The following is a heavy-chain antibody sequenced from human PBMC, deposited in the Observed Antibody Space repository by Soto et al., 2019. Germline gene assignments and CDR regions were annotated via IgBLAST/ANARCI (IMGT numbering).Heavy chain of an antibody. CDR2: IMSGGGTT. CDR3: ANYSYGDSWNFGMDV. J-gene: IGHJ6*02. V-gene: IGHV3-23*01. CDR1: GFTFRCYA. D-gene: IGHD4-17*01. Sequence: GGSLRLSCAASGFTFRCYAMTWVRHALGKGLEWVSTIMSGGGTTFFGDSVKGRFTISRVNSKYTLYLQMTCLRAEDTAVYYCANYSYGDSWNFGMDVWGQGTAVTVSS.